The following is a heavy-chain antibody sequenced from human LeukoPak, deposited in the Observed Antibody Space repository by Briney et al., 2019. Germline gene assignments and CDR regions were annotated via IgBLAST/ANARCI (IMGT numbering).Heavy chain of an antibody. V-gene: IGHV3-23*01. CDR1: GFTFSSYA. J-gene: IGHJ4*02. CDR3: AKLHGGYLEWLFFY. D-gene: IGHD3-3*01. Sequence: GGSLRLSCAASGFTFSSYAMSWDRQAPGKGLEWVSAISGSGGSTYYADSVKGRFTISRDNSKNTLYLQMNSLRAEDTAVYYCAKLHGGYLEWLFFYWGQGTLVTVSS. CDR2: ISGSGGST.